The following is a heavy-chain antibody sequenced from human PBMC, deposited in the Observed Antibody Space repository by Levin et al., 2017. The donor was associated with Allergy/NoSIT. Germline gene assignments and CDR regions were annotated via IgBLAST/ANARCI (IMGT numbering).Heavy chain of an antibody. J-gene: IGHJ4*02. CDR2: ISSSGSNI. V-gene: IGHV3-11*01. CDR1: GFTFSDYF. CDR3: ARGDRRGYTYSYGY. D-gene: IGHD5-18*01. Sequence: SCAGSGFTFSDYFMTWIRQAPGKGLEWLSEISSSGSNIYYAESVKGRFTISRDNAKNSLSLQMNSLRVEDTAVYYCARGDRRGYTYSYGYWGQGTLVTVSS.